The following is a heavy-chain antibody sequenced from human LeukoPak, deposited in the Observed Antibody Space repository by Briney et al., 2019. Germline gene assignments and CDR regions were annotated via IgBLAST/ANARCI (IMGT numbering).Heavy chain of an antibody. D-gene: IGHD3-22*01. J-gene: IGHJ4*02. Sequence: GRSLRLSCAASGFTFDDYAMSWVRQAPGKGLGWVSAISGSGGSTYYADSVKGRFTISRDNSKNTLYLQMNSLRAEDTAVYYCAKDFRTMIVVVVIDYWGQGTLVTVSS. V-gene: IGHV3-23*01. CDR3: AKDFRTMIVVVVIDY. CDR2: ISGSGGST. CDR1: GFTFDDYA.